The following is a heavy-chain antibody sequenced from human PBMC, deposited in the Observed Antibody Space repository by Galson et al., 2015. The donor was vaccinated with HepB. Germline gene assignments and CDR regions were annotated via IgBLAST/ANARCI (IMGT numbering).Heavy chain of an antibody. D-gene: IGHD6-13*01. CDR1: GFTFSSYA. V-gene: IGHV3-23*01. J-gene: IGHJ5*02. CDR2: ISGSGGST. Sequence: SLRLSCAASGFTFSSYAMSWVRQAPGKGLEWVSAISGSGGSTYYADSVKGRFTISRDNAKNSLYLQMNSLRAEDTAVYYCARDSSSSRYGWFDPWGQGTLVTVSS. CDR3: ARDSSSSRYGWFDP.